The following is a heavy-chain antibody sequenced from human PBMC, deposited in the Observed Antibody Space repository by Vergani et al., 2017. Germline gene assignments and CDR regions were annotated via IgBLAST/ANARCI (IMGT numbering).Heavy chain of an antibody. CDR3: ASGKYYSDSTSHFRGRYFDV. V-gene: IGHV4-39*01. Sequence: QMQLQESGPGLVKASETLSLICTVSGDSIFSRSYYWGWIRQPPGKGLEWIGSIYNSGNGDSSSSLKSRVTISADTSKNQFSLRLTSVTAADTAVYYCASGKYYSDSTSHFRGRYFDVWGRGTLVTVPS. CDR1: GDSIFSRSYY. J-gene: IGHJ2*01. CDR2: IYNSGNG. D-gene: IGHD3-16*01.